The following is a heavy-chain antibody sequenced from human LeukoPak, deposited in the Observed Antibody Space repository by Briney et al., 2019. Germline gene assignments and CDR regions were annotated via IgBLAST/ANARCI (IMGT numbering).Heavy chain of an antibody. Sequence: GASVKVSCKASGYTFTSYYMHWVRQAPGQGLEWMGIINPSGGSTSYAQKFRGRVTMTRDTSTSTVYMELSSLRSEDTAVYYCARDLAGRYYGSGINLDYWGQGTLVTVSS. V-gene: IGHV1-46*01. J-gene: IGHJ4*02. CDR3: ARDLAGRYYGSGINLDY. CDR1: GYTFTSYY. CDR2: INPSGGST. D-gene: IGHD3-10*01.